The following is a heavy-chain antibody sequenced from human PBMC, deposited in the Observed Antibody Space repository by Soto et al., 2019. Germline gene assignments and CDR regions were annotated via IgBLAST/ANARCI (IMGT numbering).Heavy chain of an antibody. CDR2: IIPIFGTA. D-gene: IGHD6-19*01. CDR3: ARDLAAVAGFNWFDP. J-gene: IGHJ5*02. CDR1: GGTFSSYA. V-gene: IGHV1-69*18. Sequence: QVQLVQSGAEVKKPGSSVKVSCKASGGTFSSYAISWVRQAPGQGLEWMGRIIPIFGTANYAQKFQGRVTITADESTGTAYMELSSLRSEDKAVYYCARDLAAVAGFNWFDPWGQGTLVTVSS.